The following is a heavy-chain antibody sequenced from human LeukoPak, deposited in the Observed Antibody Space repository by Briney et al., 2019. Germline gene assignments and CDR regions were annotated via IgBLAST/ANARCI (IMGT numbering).Heavy chain of an antibody. D-gene: IGHD3-10*01. CDR1: GYTFTSYA. J-gene: IGHJ5*02. CDR3: ARRFGEGYNWFDP. CDR2: ISAYNGNT. Sequence: GASVKVSCKASGYTFTSYAMNWVRQAPGQGLEWMGWISAYNGNTNYAQKLQGRVTMTTDTSTSTAYMELRSLRSDDTAVYYCARRFGEGYNWFDPWGQGTLVTVSS. V-gene: IGHV1-18*01.